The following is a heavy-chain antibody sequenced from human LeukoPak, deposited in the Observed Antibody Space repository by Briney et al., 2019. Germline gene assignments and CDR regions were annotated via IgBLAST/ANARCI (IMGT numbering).Heavy chain of an antibody. D-gene: IGHD2-15*01. Sequence: GGSLRLSCAASGFTVSSNYMNWVRLAPGRGLEWVSVVYSGGSTYYADSVKGRFTISRDNSKNTLYLQMNSLRVEDTAVYYCARGCSDKKCYIHYWGQGTLVTVSS. CDR1: GFTVSSNY. J-gene: IGHJ4*02. CDR3: ARGCSDKKCYIHY. V-gene: IGHV3-53*01. CDR2: VYSGGST.